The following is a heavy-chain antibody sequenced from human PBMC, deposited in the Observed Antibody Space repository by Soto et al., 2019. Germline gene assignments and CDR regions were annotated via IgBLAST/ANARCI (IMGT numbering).Heavy chain of an antibody. CDR1: GYTFTDYD. CDR3: EVTTGY. J-gene: IGHJ4*02. Sequence: QVQVVQSRAEVKRPGASVRVSCKASGYTFTDYDINWVRQATGQGLEWMGWMSPDIGNTGYAQQFQGRVTMTRNTSISTAYMELSSLRSEDTAVYYCEVTTGYWGQGTMVTVSS. CDR2: MSPDIGNT. D-gene: IGHD2-21*02. V-gene: IGHV1-8*01.